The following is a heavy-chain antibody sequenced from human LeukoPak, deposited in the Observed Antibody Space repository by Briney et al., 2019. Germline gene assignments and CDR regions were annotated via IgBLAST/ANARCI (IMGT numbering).Heavy chain of an antibody. V-gene: IGHV4-38-2*02. Sequence: SETLSLTCTVSGYSISSGYYWGWIRQPPGKGLEWIGSIYHSGSTYYNPSLKSRVTISVDTSKNQFSLKLSSVTAADTAVYYCARDRIVGATLFDYWGQGTLVTVSS. CDR1: GYSISSGYY. CDR3: ARDRIVGATLFDY. D-gene: IGHD1-26*01. CDR2: IYHSGST. J-gene: IGHJ4*02.